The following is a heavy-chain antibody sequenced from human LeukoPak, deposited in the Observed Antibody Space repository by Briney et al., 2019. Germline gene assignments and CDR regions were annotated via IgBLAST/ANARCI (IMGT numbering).Heavy chain of an antibody. CDR3: ARLVVVTAIGEWYFDL. CDR1: GDSINTNNYF. J-gene: IGHJ2*01. Sequence: SETLSLTCTVSGDSINTNNYFWAWIRQPPGKGLEFIGNIYYSGSTYYNPSLKSRVTISVDTSKNQFSLKLNSMTAADTAVYYCARLVVVTAIGEWYFDLWGRGTLVTVSS. V-gene: IGHV4-39*07. D-gene: IGHD2-21*02. CDR2: IYYSGST.